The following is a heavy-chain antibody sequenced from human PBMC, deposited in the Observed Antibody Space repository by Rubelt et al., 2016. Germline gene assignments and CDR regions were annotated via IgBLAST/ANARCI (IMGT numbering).Heavy chain of an antibody. D-gene: IGHD2/OR15-2a*01. V-gene: IGHV4-34*01. CDR2: INHSGST. CDR3: ARDYGGTTDFDY. Sequence: EWIGEINHSGSTNYNPSLKSRVTISVDTSKNQFSLKLSSVTAADTAVYYCARDYGGTTDFDYWGQGTLVTVSS. J-gene: IGHJ4*02.